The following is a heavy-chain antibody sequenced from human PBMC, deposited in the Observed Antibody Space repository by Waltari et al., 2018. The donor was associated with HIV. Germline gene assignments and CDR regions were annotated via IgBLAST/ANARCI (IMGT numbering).Heavy chain of an antibody. CDR1: GGSFSGYY. D-gene: IGHD2-21*02. CDR2: MNQSGRN. J-gene: IGHJ5*02. V-gene: IGHV4-34*01. CDR3: ARGGRAVTGYNWVDP. Sequence: QVQLQQWGAGLLKPSETLSLTCAVYGGSFSGYYWSWIRQPPGKGLEEMGEMNQSGRNNYKPYSKSRVTISGDTSKNECSRKLSSGTAADTAVYYCARGGRAVTGYNWVDPWGQGTLVTVSS.